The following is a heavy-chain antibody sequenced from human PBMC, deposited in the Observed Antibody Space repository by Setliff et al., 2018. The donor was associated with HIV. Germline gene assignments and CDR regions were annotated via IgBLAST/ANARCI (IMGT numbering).Heavy chain of an antibody. V-gene: IGHV4-59*11. J-gene: IGHJ3*02. CDR1: GGSIRSH. D-gene: IGHD2-15*01. CDR2: IHYSGST. CDR3: ARVDPVESAFDI. Sequence: SETLSLTCSVSGGSIRSHWSWIRQPPVKGLEWVGYIHYSGSTKYNSSLKRRVTMSIDTSKNQFSLKLSSATAADTAIYYCARVDPVESAFDIWGQGAMVTVSS.